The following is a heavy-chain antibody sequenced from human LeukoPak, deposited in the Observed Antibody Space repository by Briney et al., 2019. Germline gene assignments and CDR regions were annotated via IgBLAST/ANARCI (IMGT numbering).Heavy chain of an antibody. CDR2: IFYSGST. CDR1: GYSISSGYY. CDR3: AKSNGYGLIDI. V-gene: IGHV4-38-2*02. D-gene: IGHD3-22*01. J-gene: IGHJ3*02. Sequence: SQTLSLICTVSGYSISSGYYWGWVRQPPGNALEWIGNIFYSGSTYYSPSLKSRHTISLDTSRNQFSLKLNSVTAADTAVYYCAKSNGYGLIDIWGQGTMVTVSS.